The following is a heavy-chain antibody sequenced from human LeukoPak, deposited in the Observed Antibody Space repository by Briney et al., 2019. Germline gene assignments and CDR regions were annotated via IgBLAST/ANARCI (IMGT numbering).Heavy chain of an antibody. CDR1: GGSISSYY. Sequence: SETPSLTCTVSGGSISSYYWSWIRQPAGKGLEWIGRIYTSGSTNYNPSLKSRVTMSVDTSKNQFSLKLSSVTAADTAVYYCARVRERVRGDVWGYYFDYWGQGTLVTVSS. V-gene: IGHV4-4*07. J-gene: IGHJ4*02. CDR2: IYTSGST. CDR3: ARVRERVRGDVWGYYFDY. D-gene: IGHD3-10*01.